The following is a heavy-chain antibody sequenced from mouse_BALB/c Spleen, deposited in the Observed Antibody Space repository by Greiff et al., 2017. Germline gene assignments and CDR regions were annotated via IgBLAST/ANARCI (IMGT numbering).Heavy chain of an antibody. CDR3: ARGGGNYPYAMDY. Sequence: DVKLVESGGGLVKPGGSLKLSCAASGFTFSSYAMSWVRQTPEKRLEWVASISSGGSTYYPDSVKGRFTISRDNARNILYLQMSSLRSEDTAMYYCARGGGNYPYAMDYWGQGTSVTVSS. D-gene: IGHD2-1*01. CDR1: GFTFSSYA. J-gene: IGHJ4*01. V-gene: IGHV5-6-5*01. CDR2: ISSGGST.